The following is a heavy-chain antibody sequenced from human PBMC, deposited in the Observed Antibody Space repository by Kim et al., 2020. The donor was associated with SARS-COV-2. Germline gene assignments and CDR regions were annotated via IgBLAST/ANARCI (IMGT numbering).Heavy chain of an antibody. V-gene: IGHV3-11*01. D-gene: IGHD1-26*01. J-gene: IGHJ4*02. CDR3: ARGGGRWELSADYYFDY. Sequence: VKGRFTISRDNAKNSLYLQMNSRRAEDTAVYYCARGGGRWELSADYYFDYWGQGTLVTVSS.